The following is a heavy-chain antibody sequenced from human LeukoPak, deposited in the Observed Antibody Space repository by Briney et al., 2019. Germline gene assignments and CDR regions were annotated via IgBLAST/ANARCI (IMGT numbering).Heavy chain of an antibody. CDR3: GRGGNGIDI. V-gene: IGHV3-74*01. Sequence: PGGSLRLSCAASGFTFSHYLMHWVRQAPGKGLVWVSRINSDESNTNSYADSVKGRFIISRDHAKNTLYLQMNSLRAEDTAVYFCGRGGNGIDIWGQGTTVIVSS. J-gene: IGHJ3*02. D-gene: IGHD2-8*01. CDR2: INSDESNT. CDR1: GFTFSHYL.